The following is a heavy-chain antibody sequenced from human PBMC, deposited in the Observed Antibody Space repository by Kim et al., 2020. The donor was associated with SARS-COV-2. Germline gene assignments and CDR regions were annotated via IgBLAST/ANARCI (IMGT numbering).Heavy chain of an antibody. J-gene: IGHJ4*02. Sequence: SLKSRVTISLDTSKNQFSLQLTSVTAADTAVYYCAREGSVYDILTGYSDSWGQGTLVTVSS. V-gene: IGHV4-30-2*04. CDR3: AREGSVYDILTGYSDS. D-gene: IGHD3-9*01.